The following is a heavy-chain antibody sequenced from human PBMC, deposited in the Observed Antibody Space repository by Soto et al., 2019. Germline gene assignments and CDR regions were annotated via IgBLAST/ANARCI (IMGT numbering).Heavy chain of an antibody. Sequence: QVQLQESGPGLVKPSGTLSLTCAVSGGSISSSNWWSWVRQPPGKGLEWIGEIYHSGSTNYNPSLKSRVTISXXKXKXXFSLKLSSVTAADTAVYYCARTNYDSSGNRVPLDYWGQGTLVTVSS. CDR2: IYHSGST. CDR1: GGSISSSNW. CDR3: ARTNYDSSGNRVPLDY. D-gene: IGHD3-22*01. V-gene: IGHV4-4*02. J-gene: IGHJ4*02.